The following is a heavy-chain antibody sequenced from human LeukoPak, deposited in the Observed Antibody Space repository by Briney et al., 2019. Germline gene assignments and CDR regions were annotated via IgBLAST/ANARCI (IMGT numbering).Heavy chain of an antibody. J-gene: IGHJ4*02. Sequence: TGGSLRLSCAASGFTFSSYEMNWVRQAPGKGLEWVSYISSSGSTIYYADSVKGRFTISRDNAKNSLYLQMNSLRAEDTAVYYCARDGDYGDYSEAAYWGQGTLVTVSS. D-gene: IGHD4-17*01. V-gene: IGHV3-48*03. CDR1: GFTFSSYE. CDR3: ARDGDYGDYSEAAY. CDR2: ISSSGSTI.